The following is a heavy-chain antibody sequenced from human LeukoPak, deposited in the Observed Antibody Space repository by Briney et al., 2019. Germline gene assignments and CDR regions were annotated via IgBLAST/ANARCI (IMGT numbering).Heavy chain of an antibody. CDR3: ARDPPRELLLRAFDI. CDR2: ISGSGGST. CDR1: GFTFSSYA. D-gene: IGHD2-15*01. Sequence: GASLRLSCAASGFTFSSYAMSWVRQAPGKGLEWVSAISGSGGSTYYADSVKGRFTISRDNSKNTLYLQMNSLRAEDTAVYYCARDPPRELLLRAFDIWGQGTMVTVSS. V-gene: IGHV3-23*01. J-gene: IGHJ3*02.